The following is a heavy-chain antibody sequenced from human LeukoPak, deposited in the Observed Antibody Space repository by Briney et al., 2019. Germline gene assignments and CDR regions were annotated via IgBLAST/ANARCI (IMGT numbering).Heavy chain of an antibody. CDR1: GYTFTGYY. Sequence: ASVKVSCKASGYTFTGYYMHWVRQAPGQGLEWMGCINPNSGGTNYAQKFQGRVTMTRDTSISTAYMELSRLRSDDTAVYYCARGSAGTLAVYYYMDVWGKGTTVTVSS. CDR3: ARGSAGTLAVYYYMDV. CDR2: INPNSGGT. V-gene: IGHV1-2*02. D-gene: IGHD6-13*01. J-gene: IGHJ6*03.